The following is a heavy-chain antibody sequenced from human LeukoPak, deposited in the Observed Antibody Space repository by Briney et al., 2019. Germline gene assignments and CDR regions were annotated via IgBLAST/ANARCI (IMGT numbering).Heavy chain of an antibody. D-gene: IGHD4-23*01. CDR2: IIPIFGTA. CDR1: GGTFSSYA. J-gene: IGHJ6*02. CDR3: ARTGYGGNPLGNSYYYGMDV. Sequence: ASVTVSCTASGGTFSSYAISWVRQAPGQGLEWMGGIIPIFGTANYAQKFQGRVTITADESTSTAYMELSSLRSEDTAVYYCARTGYGGNPLGNSYYYGMDVWGQGTTVTVSS. V-gene: IGHV1-69*13.